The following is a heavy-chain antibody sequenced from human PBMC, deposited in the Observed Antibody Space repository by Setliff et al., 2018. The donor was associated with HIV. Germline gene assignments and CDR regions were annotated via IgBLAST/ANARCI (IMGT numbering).Heavy chain of an antibody. J-gene: IGHJ6*03. Sequence: PSETLSLTCTVSGGSISSYYWSWIRQPPGNGLEWIGYIYYSGSTNYNPSLRSRITITLDTSNNQFSLKLCPVTAADTAVYYCARDRGGAAAGGYYYMAVWAKGTTVTVSS. V-gene: IGHV4-59*08. D-gene: IGHD6-13*01. CDR3: ARDRGGAAAGGYYYMAV. CDR1: GGSISSYY. CDR2: IYYSGST.